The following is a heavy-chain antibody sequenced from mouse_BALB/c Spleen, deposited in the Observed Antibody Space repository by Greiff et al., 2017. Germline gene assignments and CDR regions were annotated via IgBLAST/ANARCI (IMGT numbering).Heavy chain of an antibody. Sequence: EVMLVESGGGLVKPGGSLKLSCAASGFTFSSYAMSWVRQTPEKRLEWVASISSGGSTYYPDSVKGRFTISRDNARNILYLQMSSLRSEDTAMYYCARWYFDVWGAGTTVTVSS. V-gene: IGHV5-6-5*01. CDR3: ARWYFDV. CDR2: ISSGGST. J-gene: IGHJ1*01. CDR1: GFTFSSYA.